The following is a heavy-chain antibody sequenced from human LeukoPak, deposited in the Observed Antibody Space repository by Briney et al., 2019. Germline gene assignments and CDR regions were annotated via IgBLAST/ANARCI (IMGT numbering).Heavy chain of an antibody. CDR1: GFTFSGYW. D-gene: IGHD6-13*01. CDR3: ARDNALGWYSSSWDNWFDP. V-gene: IGHV3-7*01. Sequence: GGSLRLSCAASGFTFSGYWMSWVRQTPGKGLEWVANIKQDGSEKYYVDSVKGRFTISRDNAKNSLYLQMNSLRAEDTAVYYCARDNALGWYSSSWDNWFDPWGQGTLVTVSS. J-gene: IGHJ5*02. CDR2: IKQDGSEK.